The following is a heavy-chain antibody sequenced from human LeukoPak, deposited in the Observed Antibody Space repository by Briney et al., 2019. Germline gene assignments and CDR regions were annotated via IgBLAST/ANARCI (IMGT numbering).Heavy chain of an antibody. CDR2: IYYSGST. J-gene: IGHJ4*02. CDR1: GGSISSYY. CDR3: ARDNTSGSYYDY. V-gene: IGHV4-59*01. D-gene: IGHD1-26*01. Sequence: SETLSLTCTVSGGSISSYYWSWIRQPPGKGLEWIGYIYYSGSTNYNPSLKSRVTISIDTSKNQCSLELTSLTAADTAVYYCARDNTSGSYYDYWGQGTLVTVSS.